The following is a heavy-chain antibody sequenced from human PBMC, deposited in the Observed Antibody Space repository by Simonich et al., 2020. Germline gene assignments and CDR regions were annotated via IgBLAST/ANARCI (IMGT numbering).Heavy chain of an antibody. V-gene: IGHV4-39*01. CDR2: IYNRGST. CDR1: GGSISSSSYY. CDR3: ARHAGFAFDI. Sequence: QLQLQESGPGLVKPSETLSLTCTVSGGSISSSSYYWGWIRQPPGKGLGWIGSIYNRGSTYYNPSLKRRVTISVDTSKNQFSLKLSSVTAADTAVYYCARHAGFAFDIWGQGTMVTVSS. J-gene: IGHJ3*02. D-gene: IGHD6-13*01.